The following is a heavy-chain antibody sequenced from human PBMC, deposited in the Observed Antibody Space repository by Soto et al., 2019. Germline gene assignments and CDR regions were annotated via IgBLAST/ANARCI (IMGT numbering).Heavy chain of an antibody. V-gene: IGHV1-46*01. CDR3: ARDRDYSAYYYDSSGFPMDV. CDR1: GYTFTSYY. D-gene: IGHD3-22*01. J-gene: IGHJ6*02. CDR2: INPSGGST. Sequence: ASVKVSCKASGYTFTSYYMHWVRQAPGQGLEWMGIINPSGGSTSYAQKFQGRVTMTGDTSTSTVYMELSSLRSEDTAVYYCARDRDYSAYYYDSSGFPMDVWGQGTTVTVSS.